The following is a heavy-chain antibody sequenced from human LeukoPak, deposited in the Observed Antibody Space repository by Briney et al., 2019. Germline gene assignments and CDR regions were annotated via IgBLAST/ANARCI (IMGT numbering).Heavy chain of an antibody. D-gene: IGHD6-19*01. V-gene: IGHV1-3*01. CDR3: ARAGAVAAYFDY. Sequence: GASVKVSCKASGYTFTSHAIHWVRQAPGQRPEWMGWINAGSGDTKCSQNLEGRVTITRDTSASTAYMELSSLRSEDTAVYYCARAGAVAAYFDYWGQGTLVTVSS. J-gene: IGHJ4*02. CDR2: INAGSGDT. CDR1: GYTFTSHA.